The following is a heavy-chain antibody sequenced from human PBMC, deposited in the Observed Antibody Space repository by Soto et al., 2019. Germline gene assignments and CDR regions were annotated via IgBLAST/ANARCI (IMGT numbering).Heavy chain of an antibody. CDR3: ARSVSFITPRTDY. J-gene: IGHJ4*02. D-gene: IGHD6-6*01. CDR2: INPNNGDT. Sequence: ASVKVSCKASGYTFTDYYLHWVRQAPGKGLECMGWINPNNGDTNDAQKFQGRVTMTRDTSISTAYMEVSRLRSDDTAVYYCARSVSFITPRTDYGGQRTLVTVS. V-gene: IGHV1-2*02. CDR1: GYTFTDYY.